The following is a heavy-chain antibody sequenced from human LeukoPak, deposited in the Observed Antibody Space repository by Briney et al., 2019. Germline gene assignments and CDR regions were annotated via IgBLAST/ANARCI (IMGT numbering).Heavy chain of an antibody. D-gene: IGHD6-19*01. CDR2: IYHTGTT. Sequence: SETLSLTCSVSGISVNTTYFWGWIRQAPGKGLEWIGSIYHTGTTDYNPSLKSRVTISVDTSKNQFSLKLSSVTAADTAVYYCARGGWYGRRRGFDYWGQGTLVTVSS. V-gene: IGHV4-38-2*02. J-gene: IGHJ4*02. CDR1: GISVNTTYF. CDR3: ARGGWYGRRRGFDY.